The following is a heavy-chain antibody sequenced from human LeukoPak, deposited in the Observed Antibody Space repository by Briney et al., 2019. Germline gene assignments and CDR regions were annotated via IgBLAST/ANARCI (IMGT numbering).Heavy chain of an antibody. D-gene: IGHD3-22*01. Sequence: SETLSLTCTVSGGSISSYYWSWIRQPPGKGLEWIGYIYYSGSTNYNPSLKSRVTISVDTSKNQFSLKLSSVTAADTAAYYCARAHKYYYDSSGYYYRWYFDLWGRGTLVTVSS. CDR3: ARAHKYYYDSSGYYYRWYFDL. V-gene: IGHV4-59*01. J-gene: IGHJ2*01. CDR1: GGSISSYY. CDR2: IYYSGST.